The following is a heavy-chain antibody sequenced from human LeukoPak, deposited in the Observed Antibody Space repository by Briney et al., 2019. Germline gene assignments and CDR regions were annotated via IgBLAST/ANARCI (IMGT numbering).Heavy chain of an antibody. CDR3: AKVPRHGIVGAYNWFDP. V-gene: IGHV3-23*01. D-gene: IGHD1-26*01. CDR2: ISGSGGST. CDR1: GFTFSSYA. J-gene: IGHJ5*02. Sequence: PGGSLRLSCAASGFTFSSYAMSWVRQAPGKGLEWVSAISGSGGSTYYANSVKGRFTISRDNSKNTLYLQMNSLRAEDTAVYYCAKVPRHGIVGAYNWFDPWGQGTLVTVSS.